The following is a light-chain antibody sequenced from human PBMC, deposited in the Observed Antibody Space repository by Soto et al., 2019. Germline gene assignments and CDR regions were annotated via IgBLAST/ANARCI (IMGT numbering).Light chain of an antibody. J-gene: IGKJ1*01. CDR2: LGS. V-gene: IGKV2-28*01. CDR1: QSLLHSNGYNY. CDR3: MQALQTPRM. Sequence: DIVMTQSPLSLPVTPGEPASISCRSSQSLLHSNGYNYLDWYLQKPGQSPQLLIYLGSNRASGVPDRFSGSGSGTDFTLKISRVEAEDVGVYYCMQALQTPRMFGQGTKVEI.